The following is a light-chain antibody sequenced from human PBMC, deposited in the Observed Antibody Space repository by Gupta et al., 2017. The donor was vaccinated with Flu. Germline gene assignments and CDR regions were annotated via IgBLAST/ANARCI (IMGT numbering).Light chain of an antibody. Sequence: DIVLTQSQDSLAVSLGERATINCKSSQSVLYASNNKNYLAWYQQKPGQPPKLLIHWASTRESGVPDQFSGSGSGTDFTLTISSLQAEDVAVYYCQQDNSTPQTFGQGTKVEIK. CDR1: QSVLYASNNKNY. CDR2: WAS. J-gene: IGKJ1*01. V-gene: IGKV4-1*01. CDR3: QQDNSTPQT.